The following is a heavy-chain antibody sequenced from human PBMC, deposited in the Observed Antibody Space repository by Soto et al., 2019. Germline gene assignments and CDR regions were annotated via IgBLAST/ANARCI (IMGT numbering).Heavy chain of an antibody. J-gene: IGHJ6*02. CDR3: AKVLLELWSFSDGMDV. CDR1: GFTFSSYA. CDR2: ISYDGSNK. Sequence: QVQLVESGGGVVQPGRSLRLSCAASGFTFSSYAMHWVRQAPGKGLEWVAVISYDGSNKDYADSVKGRFTISRDNSKNTLYLQMNSLRAEDTAVYYCAKVLLELWSFSDGMDVWGQGTTVTVSS. D-gene: IGHD5-18*01. V-gene: IGHV3-30*18.